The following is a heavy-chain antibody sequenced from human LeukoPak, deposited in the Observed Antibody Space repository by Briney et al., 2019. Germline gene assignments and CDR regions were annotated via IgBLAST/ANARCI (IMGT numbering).Heavy chain of an antibody. CDR3: ARENYGDTYNWFDP. V-gene: IGHV1-2*02. Sequence: GASVKVSCKASGYTFTSYYMHWARQAPGQGLEWMGWINPNSGGTNYAQKFQGRVTMTRDTSISTAYMELSRLRSDDTAVYYCARENYGDTYNWFDPWGQGTLVTVSS. CDR2: INPNSGGT. J-gene: IGHJ5*02. D-gene: IGHD4-17*01. CDR1: GYTFTSYY.